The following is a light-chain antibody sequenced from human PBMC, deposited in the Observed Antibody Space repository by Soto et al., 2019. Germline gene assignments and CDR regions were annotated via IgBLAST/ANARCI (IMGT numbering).Light chain of an antibody. V-gene: IGLV1-44*01. CDR1: SSNIGSNT. CDR3: AAWDDSLNGWV. J-gene: IGLJ3*02. CDR2: SNN. Sequence: QSVLTQPPSASGTPGQRVTISCSGSSSNIGSNTVNWYQQLPGTAPKLLIYSNNQRHSGVPDRFSGSKSGTSASLAISGLQSEDEADYYGAAWDDSLNGWVFGGGTKLTVL.